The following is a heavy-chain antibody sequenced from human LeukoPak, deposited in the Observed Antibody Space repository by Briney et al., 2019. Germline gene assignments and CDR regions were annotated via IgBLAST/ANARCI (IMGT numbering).Heavy chain of an antibody. J-gene: IGHJ4*02. CDR2: IGDSGGST. CDR3: AKSKGVRGIIISWSLDY. V-gene: IGHV3-23*01. CDR1: GSTFSNYA. D-gene: IGHD3-10*01. Sequence: GGSLRLSCAASGSTFSNYAMSWVRQAPGKGLEWVSTIGDSGGSTYYADSVKGRFTISRDNSKNTLYLQMNSLRAEDTAVYYCAKSKGVRGIIISWSLDYWGQGTLVTVSS.